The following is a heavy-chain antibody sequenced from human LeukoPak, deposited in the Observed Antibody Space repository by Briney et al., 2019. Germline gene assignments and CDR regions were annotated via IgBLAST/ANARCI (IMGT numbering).Heavy chain of an antibody. CDR2: IYSGGST. J-gene: IGHJ3*02. CDR1: GFTVSSNY. V-gene: IGHV3-53*04. Sequence: PGGSLRLSCAASGFTVSSNYMSWVRQAPGRGLEWVSVIYSGGSTYYADSVKGRFTISRHNSKNTLYLQMNSLRAEDTAVYYCASYNSDAFDIWGQGTMVTVSS. CDR3: ASYNSDAFDI. D-gene: IGHD1-20*01.